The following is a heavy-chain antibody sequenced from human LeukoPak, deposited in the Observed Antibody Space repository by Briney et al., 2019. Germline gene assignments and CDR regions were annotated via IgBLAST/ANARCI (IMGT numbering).Heavy chain of an antibody. CDR1: GGTFSSYA. CDR2: IIPIFGTA. V-gene: IGHV1-69*05. Sequence: SVKVSYKASGGTFSSYAISWVRQAPGQGREWMGGIIPIFGTANYAQKFQGRVTITTDESTSTAYMELSSLRSEDTAVYYCARGYCGGDCYPRRVVHDAFDIWGQGTMVTVSS. CDR3: ARGYCGGDCYPRRVVHDAFDI. J-gene: IGHJ3*02. D-gene: IGHD2-21*02.